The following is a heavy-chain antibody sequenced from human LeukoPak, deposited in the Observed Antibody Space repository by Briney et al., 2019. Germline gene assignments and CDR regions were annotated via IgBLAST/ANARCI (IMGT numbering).Heavy chain of an antibody. V-gene: IGHV5-51*01. J-gene: IGHJ5*02. D-gene: IGHD2-8*01. Sequence: GESLKISCKGSGYSFTSYWIGWERQMPGKGLEWMGIIYPGDSDTRYSPSFQGQVTISADKSISTAYLQWSSLKASDTAMYYCARLLGYCTNGVCYPSWFDPWGQGTLVTVSS. CDR2: IYPGDSDT. CDR1: GYSFTSYW. CDR3: ARLLGYCTNGVCYPSWFDP.